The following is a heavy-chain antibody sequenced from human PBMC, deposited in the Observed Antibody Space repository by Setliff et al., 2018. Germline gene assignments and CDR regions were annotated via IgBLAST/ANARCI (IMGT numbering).Heavy chain of an antibody. CDR1: GFLFSSYG. CDR3: ATWDGKYSRY. CDR2: IQYDGSDK. Sequence: GGSLRLSCAASGFLFSSYGMHWVRQAPGKGLEWVAFIQYDGSDKYYEDSVKGRFTISRDNSKNSLYLQMGSLRAEDMAVYYCATWDGKYSRYWGQGTLVTVSS. J-gene: IGHJ4*02. V-gene: IGHV3-30*02. D-gene: IGHD3-9*01.